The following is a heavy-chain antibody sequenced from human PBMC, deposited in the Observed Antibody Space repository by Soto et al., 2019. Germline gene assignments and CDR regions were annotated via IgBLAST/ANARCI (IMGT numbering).Heavy chain of an antibody. D-gene: IGHD2-2*01. CDR1: GGPISSGGYS. V-gene: IGHV4-31*03. Sequence: QVQLQESGPGLVKPSQTLSLTCTVSGGPISSGGYSWSWIRQPPGKGMEWVGHIYYSWRTYYNPSRKSRVTISIDTAEKQFSLKLSSVTAADTAVYYCARRQILVVPAASGYFDLWGRGTLVTVSS. CDR2: IYYSWRT. CDR3: ARRQILVVPAASGYFDL. J-gene: IGHJ2*01.